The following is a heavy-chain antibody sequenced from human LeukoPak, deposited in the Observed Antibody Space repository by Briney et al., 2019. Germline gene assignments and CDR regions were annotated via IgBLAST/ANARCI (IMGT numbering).Heavy chain of an antibody. J-gene: IGHJ4*02. D-gene: IGHD1-26*01. Sequence: ASVKVSCTASGYTFSSYAITWVRQAPGQGLEWMGWISPYNGNTDSAQKFQDRVTMTTDTSTSAAYMELSSLRSEDTAVYYCAKSEVGAISWVHWGQGTVLILSS. CDR2: ISPYNGNT. V-gene: IGHV1-18*01. CDR1: GYTFSSYA. CDR3: AKSEVGAISWVH.